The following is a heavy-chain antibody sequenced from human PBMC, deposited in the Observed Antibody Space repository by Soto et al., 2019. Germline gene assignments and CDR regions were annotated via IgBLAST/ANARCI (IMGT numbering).Heavy chain of an antibody. Sequence: PSQTLSLTCAISGDSVSSNSAAWNWIRQSPSRGLEWLGRTYYRSKWYNDYAVSVKSRITINPDTSKNQFSLQLNSVTPEDTAVYYCARDPSAHTAMVLSAFDIWGQGTMVTVSS. D-gene: IGHD5-18*01. CDR3: ARDPSAHTAMVLSAFDI. CDR1: GDSVSSNSAA. CDR2: TYYRSKWYN. V-gene: IGHV6-1*01. J-gene: IGHJ3*02.